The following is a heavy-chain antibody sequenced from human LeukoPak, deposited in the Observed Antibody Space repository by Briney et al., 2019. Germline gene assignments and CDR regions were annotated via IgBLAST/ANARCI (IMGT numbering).Heavy chain of an antibody. CDR1: GFTFSTYW. CDR2: IKRDGSDK. Sequence: GGSLRLSCVASGFTFSTYWMSWVRQAPGKGLEWVANIKRDGSDKYYVGSVEGRFTISRDNAKNSLYLQMSSLRAEDTAMYYCARALYNRGWYPDYFDSWGQGTLVTVSS. CDR3: ARALYNRGWYPDYFDS. D-gene: IGHD6-19*01. J-gene: IGHJ4*02. V-gene: IGHV3-7*01.